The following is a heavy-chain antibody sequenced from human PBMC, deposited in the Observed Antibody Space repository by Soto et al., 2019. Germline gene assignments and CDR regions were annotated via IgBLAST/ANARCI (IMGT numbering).Heavy chain of an antibody. CDR1: SDSISSYY. D-gene: IGHD6-13*01. J-gene: IGHJ4*02. V-gene: IGHV4-59*01. CDR3: ARGTSWQLPFDY. CDR2: ISYSGST. Sequence: SETLSLTCPVSSDSISSYYWSWIRQPPGKRLEWIGYISYSGSTDYNPSLKSRVTISGDTSKNQFSLKVGSVTAADTAVYYCARGTSWQLPFDYWGQGTLVTVSS.